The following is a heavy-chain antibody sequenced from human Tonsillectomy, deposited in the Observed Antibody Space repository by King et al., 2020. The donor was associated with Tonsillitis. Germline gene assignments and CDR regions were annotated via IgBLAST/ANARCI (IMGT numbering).Heavy chain of an antibody. Sequence: QLVQSGGGLVQPGGSLRLSCAASGFAFSNYPMSWVRQAPGQGLEWVSTISVSGGSTYYADAVKGRFTISRDNSKGTLFLQGNSLRAEDTAVYYCAKIETTVLTPLHYWGQGTLITVSS. J-gene: IGHJ4*02. D-gene: IGHD4-23*01. CDR1: GFAFSNYP. CDR2: ISVSGGST. V-gene: IGHV3-23*04. CDR3: AKIETTVLTPLHY.